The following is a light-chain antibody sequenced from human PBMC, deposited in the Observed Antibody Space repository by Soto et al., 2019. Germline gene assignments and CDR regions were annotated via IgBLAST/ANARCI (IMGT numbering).Light chain of an antibody. Sequence: QSALTQAASVSGSPGPWITISCSGTSSDVGGYNYVSWYEQHPGKDPKLMIYDVSNRPSGVSNRFSGSKSGNTASLTISGLQAEDEADYYCSAYTSSSTLEVFGGGTKLTVL. J-gene: IGLJ2*01. V-gene: IGLV2-14*01. CDR2: DVS. CDR1: SSDVGGYNY. CDR3: SAYTSSSTLEV.